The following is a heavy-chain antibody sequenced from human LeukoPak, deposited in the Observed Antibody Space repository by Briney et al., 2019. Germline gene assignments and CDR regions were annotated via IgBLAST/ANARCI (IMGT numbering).Heavy chain of an antibody. CDR2: IYYTGST. V-gene: IGHV4-39*01. D-gene: IGHD6-19*01. Sequence: PSETLSLTCNVSGGSISSSSYSWGWIRQPPGKGLEWIGTIYYTGSTYYNPSLKSRVTISVDTSKNQFSLKLNSVTAADTAVYYCARQRDTSGWYCDFQHWGQGTLVTVSS. CDR1: GGSISSSSYS. CDR3: ARQRDTSGWYCDFQH. J-gene: IGHJ1*01.